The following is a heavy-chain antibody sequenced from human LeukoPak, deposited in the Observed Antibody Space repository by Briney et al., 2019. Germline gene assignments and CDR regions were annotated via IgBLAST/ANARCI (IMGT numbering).Heavy chain of an antibody. J-gene: IGHJ4*02. CDR1: GFTFSSYA. Sequence: PGGSLRLSCAASGFTFSSYAVHWVRQAPGKGLEWVAVISYDGSNKYYADSVKGRFTISRDNSKNTLYLQMNSLRAEDTAVYYCARGGNIVVVPTHDYWGQGTLVTVSS. CDR3: ARGGNIVVVPTHDY. D-gene: IGHD2-2*01. V-gene: IGHV3-30-3*01. CDR2: ISYDGSNK.